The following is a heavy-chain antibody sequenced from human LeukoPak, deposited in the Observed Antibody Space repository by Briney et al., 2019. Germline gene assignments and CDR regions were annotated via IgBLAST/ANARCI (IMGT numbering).Heavy chain of an antibody. J-gene: IGHJ4*02. D-gene: IGHD3-10*01. CDR3: ARDGSGSPFDY. CDR2: IYYSGST. V-gene: IGHV4-31*03. CDR1: GGSISSGGYY. Sequence: SETLSLTCTVSGGSISSGGYYWSWIRQHPGKGLEWIGYIYYSGSTYYNPSLKSRVTMSVDTSKNQFSLKLSSVTAADTAVYYCARDGSGSPFDYWGQGTLVTVSS.